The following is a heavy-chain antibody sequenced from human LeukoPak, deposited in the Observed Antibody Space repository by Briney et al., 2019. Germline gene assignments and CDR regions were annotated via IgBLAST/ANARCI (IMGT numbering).Heavy chain of an antibody. V-gene: IGHV1-24*01. CDR1: GFILTELS. CDR2: FDREGDEA. D-gene: IGHD1-1*01. Sequence: ASVKVSCKVSGFILTELSIHWARQAPGKGLEWMASFDREGDEALYAQTFQGRVTMTEDTSTDTAYIEVTRLRSEDTAVYYCVTDHYNNHGNFDYWGQGTLVVASS. CDR3: VTDHYNNHGNFDY. J-gene: IGHJ4*02.